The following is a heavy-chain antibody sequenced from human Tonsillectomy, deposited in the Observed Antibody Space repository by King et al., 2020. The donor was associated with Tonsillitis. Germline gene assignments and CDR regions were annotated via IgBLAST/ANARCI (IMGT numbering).Heavy chain of an antibody. D-gene: IGHD3-22*01. J-gene: IGHJ3*02. CDR3: ARGSRIVVVTDAIHI. Sequence: VQLVESGAEVKKPGASVKVSCKASGYTFTSYGISWVRQAPGQGLEWMGWISADNGDTNYAQKLQGRVTMTTDTSTNTRYMELRSLRSDDTAVYYCARGSRIVVVTDAIHIWGQGKMVTVS. CDR1: GYTFTSYG. CDR2: ISADNGDT. V-gene: IGHV1-18*01.